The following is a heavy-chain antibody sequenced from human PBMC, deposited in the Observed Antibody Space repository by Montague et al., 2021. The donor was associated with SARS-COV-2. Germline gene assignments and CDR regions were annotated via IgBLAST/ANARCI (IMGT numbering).Heavy chain of an antibody. D-gene: IGHD3-16*02. CDR2: INQSGST. V-gene: IGHV4-34*01. CDR3: ARGQPPRITFGGIISYGLDV. J-gene: IGHJ6*02. Sequence: SETLSLTCAVYGGSFSGYYWTWIRQPPGKGLEWIGEINQSGSTNYNPSXXSRVTISVDTSKNQFSLKLRSVTAADTAVYYCARGQPPRITFGGIISYGLDVWGQGTTVTVSS. CDR1: GGSFSGYY.